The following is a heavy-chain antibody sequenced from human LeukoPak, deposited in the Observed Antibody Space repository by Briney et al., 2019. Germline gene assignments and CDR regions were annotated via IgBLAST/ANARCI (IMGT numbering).Heavy chain of an antibody. CDR3: ESEAAYCGGVCSSFPYYFDY. J-gene: IGHJ4*02. CDR1: GDSVSSNSAA. D-gene: IGHD2-21*02. CDR2: TYYRSKWYN. V-gene: IGHV6-1*01. Sequence: SQTLSLTCAISGDSVSSNSAAWNWIRQCPSRGLEWLGRTYYRSKWYNDYAVSVKSRITINTDTSKNQFSLQLNSVTPEDTAVYYCESEAAYCGGVCSSFPYYFDYWGQGTLVTVSS.